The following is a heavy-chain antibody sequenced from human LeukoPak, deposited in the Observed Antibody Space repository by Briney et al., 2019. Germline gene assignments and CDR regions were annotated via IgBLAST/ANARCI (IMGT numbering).Heavy chain of an antibody. CDR2: IFYSGTT. CDR3: ARFLRGATNSLEI. V-gene: IGHV4-38-2*02. CDR1: GYSNRSGYY. J-gene: IGHJ3*02. D-gene: IGHD1-26*01. Sequence: SEALSLTCTVSGYSNRSGYYWGWIRQPPGKGLEYIGFIFYSGTTNYNPSLKSRVTISVDTSKNQFSLKLSSVTAADTAVYYCARFLRGATNSLEIWGQGTMVTVSS.